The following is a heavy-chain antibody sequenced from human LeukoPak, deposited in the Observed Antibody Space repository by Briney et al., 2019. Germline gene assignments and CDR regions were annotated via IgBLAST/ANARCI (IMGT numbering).Heavy chain of an antibody. CDR2: VYASGSN. D-gene: IGHD1-14*01. J-gene: IGHJ5*02. CDR1: GDSITTNY. CDR3: TRQPTGNWFDL. Sequence: SETLSLTCSVSGDSITTNYWSWIRQPPGKGLEWIGYVYASGSNHYNPSLKSRVTLSVDTSKNQLSLKLSSVTAADTAVYYCTRQPTGNWFDLWGQGTLVTVSS. V-gene: IGHV4-4*09.